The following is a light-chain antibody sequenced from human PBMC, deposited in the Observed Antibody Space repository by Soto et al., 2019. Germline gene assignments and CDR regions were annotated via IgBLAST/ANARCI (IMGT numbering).Light chain of an antibody. J-gene: IGKJ1*01. CDR2: SAS. Sequence: EVVMTQSPSTLSVSPGETATLSCRASQSVSSNLAWYQQKPGQAPRLLIYSASTRASGIPARFSGSGSGTEFTLTISSLQSEDFAVYYCQQYKNWPRTFGQGTKVDNK. V-gene: IGKV3-15*01. CDR3: QQYKNWPRT. CDR1: QSVSSN.